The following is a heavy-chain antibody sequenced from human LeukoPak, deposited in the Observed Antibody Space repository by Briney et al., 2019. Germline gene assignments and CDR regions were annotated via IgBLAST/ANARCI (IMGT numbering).Heavy chain of an antibody. J-gene: IGHJ4*02. CDR1: GGSISSSRYY. CDR2: VSYSGST. V-gene: IGHV4-39*01. D-gene: IGHD1-1*01. CDR3: ARHLGGGGTLDSFDY. Sequence: SETLSLICTVSGGSISSSRYYWGWICQPAGGGLEWIGSVSYSGSTYYNLSLKSRVTILLDTSKNQFSMRLTSLTAADTAVYFCARHLGGGGTLDSFDYWGQGTPVTVSS.